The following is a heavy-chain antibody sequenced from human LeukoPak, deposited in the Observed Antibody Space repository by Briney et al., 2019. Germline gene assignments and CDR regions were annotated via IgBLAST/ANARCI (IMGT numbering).Heavy chain of an antibody. Sequence: TGGSLRLSCAASGFTFDDYAMHWVRQAPGKGLEWVSGISWNSGSIGYADSVKGRFTISRDNAKNSLYLQMNSLRAEDTALYYCAKATYYDILTGPYYFDYWGQGTLVTVSS. D-gene: IGHD3-9*01. J-gene: IGHJ4*02. V-gene: IGHV3-9*01. CDR1: GFTFDDYA. CDR2: ISWNSGSI. CDR3: AKATYYDILTGPYYFDY.